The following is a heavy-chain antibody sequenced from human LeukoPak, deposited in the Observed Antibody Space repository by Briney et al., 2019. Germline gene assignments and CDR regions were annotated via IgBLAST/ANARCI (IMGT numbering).Heavy chain of an antibody. CDR2: ISSSSSYI. CDR1: GFTFSSYS. V-gene: IGHV3-21*01. Sequence: PGGSLRLSCAASGFTFSSYSMNWVRQAPGKGLEWVSSISSSSSYIYYADSVKGRFTISRDNAKNSLYLQMNSLRAEDTAVYYCARDRWHSSGCYTGVFDYWGQGTLVTVSS. CDR3: ARDRWHSSGCYTGVFDY. D-gene: IGHD6-19*01. J-gene: IGHJ4*02.